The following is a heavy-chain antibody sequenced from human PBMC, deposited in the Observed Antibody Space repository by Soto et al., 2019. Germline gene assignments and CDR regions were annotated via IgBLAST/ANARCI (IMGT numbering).Heavy chain of an antibody. CDR1: GYTLTRYS. Sequence: ASVKVSCKASGYTLTRYSIHWVRQPPGQRLEWMGLINPGGGSTSYAQKFQGRVTMTRDTSTSTVYMELSSLRSEDTAVYYCARDYDSSGYPRYYFDYWGQGTLVTVSS. CDR3: ARDYDSSGYPRYYFDY. J-gene: IGHJ4*02. D-gene: IGHD3-22*01. V-gene: IGHV1-46*03. CDR2: INPGGGST.